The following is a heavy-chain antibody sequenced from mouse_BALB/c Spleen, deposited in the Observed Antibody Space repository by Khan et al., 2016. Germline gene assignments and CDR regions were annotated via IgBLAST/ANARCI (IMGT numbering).Heavy chain of an antibody. Sequence: QVQLKQSGPGLVAPSQSLSITCTVSGFSLTGYGVNWVRQPPGKGLEWLGKIWGDGRTDYNSVLKSRVSIIKDNSKSQVFLKMNSLQTDDTANYXCSSDYDGSAYGGQGTLVIVSA. CDR2: IWGDGRT. D-gene: IGHD2-12*01. CDR1: GFSLTGYG. V-gene: IGHV2-6-7*01. CDR3: SSDYDGSAY. J-gene: IGHJ3*01.